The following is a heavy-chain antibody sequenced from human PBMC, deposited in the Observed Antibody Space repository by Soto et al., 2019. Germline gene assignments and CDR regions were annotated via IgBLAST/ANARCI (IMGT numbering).Heavy chain of an antibody. Sequence: EVQLLESGGGLVQPGGSLRLSCAASGFTFSSYAMSWVRQAPGKGLEWVSVISGSGGSTYYADSVKGRFTISRDNSKNTLYLQMNSLRAEDTAVYYCAKDRPIYYDSSGYYSFGYWGQGTLVTVSS. V-gene: IGHV3-23*01. CDR1: GFTFSSYA. CDR3: AKDRPIYYDSSGYYSFGY. D-gene: IGHD3-22*01. CDR2: ISGSGGST. J-gene: IGHJ4*02.